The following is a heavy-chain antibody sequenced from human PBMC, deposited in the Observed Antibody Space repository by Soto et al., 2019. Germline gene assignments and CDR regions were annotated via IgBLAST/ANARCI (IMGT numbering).Heavy chain of an antibody. CDR2: IWYDGSNK. Sequence: GGSLRLSCAASGFTFSSYGMHWVRQAPGKGLEWVAVIWYDGSNKYYADSVKGRFTISRDNSKNTLYLQMNSLRAEDTAVYYCARDRGRRYFDPSPYYYYGMDVWGQGTTVTVSS. D-gene: IGHD3-9*01. J-gene: IGHJ6*02. CDR1: GFTFSSYG. CDR3: ARDRGRRYFDPSPYYYYGMDV. V-gene: IGHV3-33*01.